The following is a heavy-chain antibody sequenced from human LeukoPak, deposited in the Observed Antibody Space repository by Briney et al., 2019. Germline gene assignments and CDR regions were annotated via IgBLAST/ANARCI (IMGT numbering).Heavy chain of an antibody. Sequence: GESLKISCKGSGYSFTSYWIGWVRQMPGKGLEWMGIIYPGDSDTRYSPSFQGQVTISADKSISTAYLQWSSLKASDTAMYYCARLRVLYGSGSYYRTGFDYWGQGTLVTVSS. V-gene: IGHV5-51*01. D-gene: IGHD3-10*01. CDR1: GYSFTSYW. J-gene: IGHJ4*02. CDR3: ARLRVLYGSGSYYRTGFDY. CDR2: IYPGDSDT.